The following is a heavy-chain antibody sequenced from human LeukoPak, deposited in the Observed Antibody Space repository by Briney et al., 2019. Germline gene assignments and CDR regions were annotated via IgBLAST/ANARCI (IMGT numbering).Heavy chain of an antibody. CDR1: GFTLSSYS. Sequence: GGSLRLSCAASGFTLSSYSMSWVRQPPGKGLEWVSGISDSGGSTSYAVSVKGCFTISRDRSKHTPYMQMSRLRADATAVYHGATGIIEYSSTHVAAGTEYWGQGTLVTVSS. CDR3: ATGIIEYSSTHVAAGTEY. CDR2: ISDSGGST. V-gene: IGHV3-23*01. D-gene: IGHD2-2*01. J-gene: IGHJ4*02.